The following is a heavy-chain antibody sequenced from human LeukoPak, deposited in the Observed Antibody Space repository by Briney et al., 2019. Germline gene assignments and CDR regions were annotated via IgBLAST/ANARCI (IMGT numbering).Heavy chain of an antibody. D-gene: IGHD5-18*01. Sequence: SVKVSCKASGGTFSSYAISWVRQAPGQGLEWMGGIIPIFCTAHYAQKFQGRVTSTADEYTSTAYMELSSLRSEDTAVYYCNTAMVWKDAFDIWGQGTMVTVSS. CDR1: GGTFSSYA. CDR3: NTAMVWKDAFDI. CDR2: IIPIFCTA. J-gene: IGHJ3*02. V-gene: IGHV1-69*13.